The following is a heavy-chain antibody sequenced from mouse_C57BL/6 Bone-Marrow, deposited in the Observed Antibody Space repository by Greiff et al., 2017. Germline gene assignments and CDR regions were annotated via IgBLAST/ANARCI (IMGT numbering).Heavy chain of an antibody. V-gene: IGHV1-5*01. CDR3: TRSFDGYYTGFAY. CDR2: IYPGNSDT. Sequence: EVTLMESGTVLARPGASVKMSCKTSGYTFTSYWMHWVKQRPGPGLEWIGAIYPGNSDTSYNQKFKGKAKLAAVTSASTAYMGLSSLTNEDSAVYYCTRSFDGYYTGFAYWGQGTLVTVAA. J-gene: IGHJ3*01. D-gene: IGHD2-3*01. CDR1: GYTFTSYW.